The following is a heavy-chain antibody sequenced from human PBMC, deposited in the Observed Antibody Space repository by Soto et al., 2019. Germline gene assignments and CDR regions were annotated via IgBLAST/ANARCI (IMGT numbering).Heavy chain of an antibody. CDR1: GGTFRNYG. V-gene: IGHV1-69*01. D-gene: IGHD1-26*01. CDR3: ASRERADAFDV. J-gene: IGHJ3*01. CDR2: IVPIFGSI. Sequence: QVQLVQSGAQVKKPGSSVKVSCKASGGTFRNYGITWVRQASGQGLEWLGGIVPIFGSINFAQKFRGRLTITPAESTSTVHLELTSMTSADTAVYYCASRERADAFDVWGQGTVVTVSS.